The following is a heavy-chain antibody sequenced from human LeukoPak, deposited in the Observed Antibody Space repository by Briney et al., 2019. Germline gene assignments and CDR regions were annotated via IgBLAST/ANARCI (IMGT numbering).Heavy chain of an antibody. Sequence: GASVKVSCKASGYTFTSYGISWVRQAPGQGLEWMGWISAYNGSTNYAQKLQGRVTMTTDTSTSTAYMELSRLRSDDTAVYYCARRYGSGSNDYWGQGTLVTVSS. CDR2: ISAYNGST. V-gene: IGHV1-18*01. J-gene: IGHJ4*02. D-gene: IGHD3-10*01. CDR3: ARRYGSGSNDY. CDR1: GYTFTSYG.